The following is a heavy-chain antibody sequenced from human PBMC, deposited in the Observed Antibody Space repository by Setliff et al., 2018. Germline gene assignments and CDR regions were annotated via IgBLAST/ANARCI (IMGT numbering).Heavy chain of an antibody. CDR3: AKRRSSSWFGGMDY. J-gene: IGHJ4*02. Sequence: KPGGSLRLSCAASGFTFSDHYISWIRQAPGKGLEWVSYISSSSSFTNYADSVKGRFTISRDSSKNTLYLQMNSLRVEDTAVYYCAKRRSSSWFGGMDYWGQGTLVTVSS. CDR2: ISSSSSFT. D-gene: IGHD6-13*01. V-gene: IGHV3-11*03. CDR1: GFTFSDHY.